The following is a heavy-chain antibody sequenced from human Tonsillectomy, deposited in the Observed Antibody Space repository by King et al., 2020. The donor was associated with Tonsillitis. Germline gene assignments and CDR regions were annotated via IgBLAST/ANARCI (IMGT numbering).Heavy chain of an antibody. CDR1: GFTFSSYA. CDR3: AKAAPRDYDYVWGSYRSSYFDY. J-gene: IGHJ4*02. Sequence: VQLVESGGGLVQPGGSLRLSCAASGFTFSSYAMSWVRQAPGKGLEWVSAISGSGGSTYYADSVKGRFTISRDNSKNTLYLQMNSLRAEDTAVYYCAKAAPRDYDYVWGSYRSSYFDYWGQGILVTVSS. D-gene: IGHD3-16*02. CDR2: ISGSGGST. V-gene: IGHV3-23*04.